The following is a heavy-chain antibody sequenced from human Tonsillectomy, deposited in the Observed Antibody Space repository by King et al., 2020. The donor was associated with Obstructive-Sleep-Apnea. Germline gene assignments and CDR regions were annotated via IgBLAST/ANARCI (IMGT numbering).Heavy chain of an antibody. J-gene: IGHJ4*02. V-gene: IGHV1-69*01. CDR3: VRDSADILMIN. Sequence: VQLVESGAEVKKPGSSVTVSCRTYGGTISSQIINWVRQAPGQGLEYMGGIIPLLDTTNYAEKFQGRVTFTADESTNTAYMDLSSLKSEETATYYCVRDSADILMINWGQGTLVTVSS. CDR2: IIPLLDTT. D-gene: IGHD5-12*01. CDR1: GGTISSQI.